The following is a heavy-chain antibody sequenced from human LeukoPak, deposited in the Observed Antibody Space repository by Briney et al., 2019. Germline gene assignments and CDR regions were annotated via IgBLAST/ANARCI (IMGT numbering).Heavy chain of an antibody. CDR1: GFTFSSYG. Sequence: GGSLRLSCAASGFTFSSYGMSWVRQAPGKGLEWVANIKQDGSEKYYVDSVKGRFTISRDNAKNSLYLQMNSLRAEDTAVYYCARDPRYSYGNDYWGQGTLVTVSS. CDR2: IKQDGSEK. D-gene: IGHD5-18*01. J-gene: IGHJ4*02. V-gene: IGHV3-7*01. CDR3: ARDPRYSYGNDY.